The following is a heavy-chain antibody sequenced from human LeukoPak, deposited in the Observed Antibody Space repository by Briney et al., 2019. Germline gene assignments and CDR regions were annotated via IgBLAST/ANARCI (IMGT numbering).Heavy chain of an antibody. CDR2: IKQDGSEK. V-gene: IGHV3-7*01. D-gene: IGHD3-9*01. CDR3: ARWYYDILTGYRTFDY. J-gene: IGHJ4*02. CDR1: GFNVSSNY. Sequence: QSGGSLRLSCAASGFNVSSNYMSWVRQAPGKGLEWVANIKQDGSEKYYVDSVKGRFTISRDNAKNSLYLQMNSLRAEDTAVYYCARWYYDILTGYRTFDYWGQGTLVTVSS.